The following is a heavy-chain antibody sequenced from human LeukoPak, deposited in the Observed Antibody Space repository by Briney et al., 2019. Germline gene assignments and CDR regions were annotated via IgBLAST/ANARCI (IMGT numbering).Heavy chain of an antibody. J-gene: IGHJ4*02. CDR2: ISWSSGSI. D-gene: IGHD2-15*01. V-gene: IGHV3-9*01. CDR3: AKGSYCSGGSCYSIAYFDY. CDR1: GFTFDDYA. Sequence: PGRSLRLSCAASGFTFDDYAMHWVRQAPGKGLEWVSGISWSSGSIGYADSVKGRFTISRDNAKNSLYLQMNSLRAEVTALYYCAKGSYCSGGSCYSIAYFDYWGQGTLVTVSS.